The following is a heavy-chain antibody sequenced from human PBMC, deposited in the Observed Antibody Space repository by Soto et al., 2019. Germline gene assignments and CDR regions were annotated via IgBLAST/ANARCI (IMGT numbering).Heavy chain of an antibody. V-gene: IGHV4-34*01. CDR3: ARDKITGLVDY. CDR1: GGSFSGYY. J-gene: IGHJ4*02. Sequence: QVQLQQWGAGLLKPSETLSLTCAVYGGSFSGYYWTWIRQPPGTGLEWMGEINHSGSNNYNPSLKSLTTLSVDTSKNQFSLKLTSVTAADTAVYYGARDKITGLVDYWGQGTLVTVSS. CDR2: INHSGSN. D-gene: IGHD2-8*02.